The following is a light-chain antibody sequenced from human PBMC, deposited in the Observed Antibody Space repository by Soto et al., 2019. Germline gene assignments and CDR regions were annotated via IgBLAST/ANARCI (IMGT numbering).Light chain of an antibody. CDR3: QQYGSSSYT. CDR1: QSVSSTY. Sequence: EIVLTQSPGTLSLSPGERATLSCRASQSVSSTYLAWYQQNPGQAPRLLIYGASSWAPGIPDRFSGSGSGTDFTLTISRLEPEDFAVYFCQQYGSSSYTFGQGTKLEIK. J-gene: IGKJ2*01. CDR2: GAS. V-gene: IGKV3-20*01.